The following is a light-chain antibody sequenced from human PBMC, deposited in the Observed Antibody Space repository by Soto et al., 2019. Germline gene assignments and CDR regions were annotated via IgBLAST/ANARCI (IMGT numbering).Light chain of an antibody. Sequence: DSQMTQSPSTLSASVGDRVTITCRASQSISSWLAWYQQKPGKAPKLLIYNASSLESGVPSRLSGSGSGTEFTLTSSSLQPDDFATYYCQQYNRYLSPTFGQGTKVEIK. J-gene: IGKJ1*01. CDR1: QSISSW. CDR2: NAS. CDR3: QQYNRYLSPT. V-gene: IGKV1-5*01.